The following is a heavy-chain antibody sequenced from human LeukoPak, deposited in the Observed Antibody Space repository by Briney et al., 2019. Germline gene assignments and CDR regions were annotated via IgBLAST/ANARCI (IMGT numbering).Heavy chain of an antibody. J-gene: IGHJ4*02. V-gene: IGHV3-23*01. CDR3: AKGSRSNGYYIDY. CDR2: ISGSGGST. Sequence: PGGSLRLSCAASGFTFSSYAMSWVRQAPGKGLEWVSAISGSGGSTYYADSVKGRFAISRDNSKNTGYLQLNSLRAEDTAVYYCAKGSRSNGYYIDYWGQGTLVTVSS. D-gene: IGHD6-6*01. CDR1: GFTFSSYA.